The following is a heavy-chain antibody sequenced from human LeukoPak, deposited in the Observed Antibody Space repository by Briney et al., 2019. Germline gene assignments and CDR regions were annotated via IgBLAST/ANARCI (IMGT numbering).Heavy chain of an antibody. CDR2: IIPIFGTA. J-gene: IGHJ3*02. D-gene: IGHD3-22*01. CDR1: GGTFSSYA. CDR3: ARDYYDSSGYFDAFDI. V-gene: IGHV1-69*01. Sequence: ASVKVSCKASGGTFSSYAISWVRQAPGQGLEWMGGIIPIFGTANYAQKFQGRVTITADESTSTAYMELSSLRSEDTAVYYCARDYYDSSGYFDAFDIWGQGTMVTVSS.